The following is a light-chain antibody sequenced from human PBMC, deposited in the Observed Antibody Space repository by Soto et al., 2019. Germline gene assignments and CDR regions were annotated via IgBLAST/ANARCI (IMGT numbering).Light chain of an antibody. CDR3: QQYENLPT. Sequence: DIQMTQSPSTLSASVGDRVTITCRASQSINIWLAWYQQKAGKAPKLLIYDASTLESGVPSRFSGSGSRTEFTLTISSLQPDDFATYYCQQYENLPTFGQGTRLEIK. CDR1: QSINIW. J-gene: IGKJ5*01. V-gene: IGKV1-5*01. CDR2: DAS.